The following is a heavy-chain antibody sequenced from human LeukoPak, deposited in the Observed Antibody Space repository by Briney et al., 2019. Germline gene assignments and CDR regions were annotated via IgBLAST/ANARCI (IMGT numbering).Heavy chain of an antibody. Sequence: PGGSLRLSCAASGFTLYTYGMTWVRQAPGKGLEWVSSISSRGTGGKTYYADSVKGRFTISRDNSKNTLYVQMNSLRPEDTAIYYCAKGPRTVRFGDRHKGIFDYWGQGTLVTVSS. V-gene: IGHV3-23*01. CDR2: ISSRGTGGKT. J-gene: IGHJ4*02. CDR1: GFTLYTYG. D-gene: IGHD3-10*01. CDR3: AKGPRTVRFGDRHKGIFDY.